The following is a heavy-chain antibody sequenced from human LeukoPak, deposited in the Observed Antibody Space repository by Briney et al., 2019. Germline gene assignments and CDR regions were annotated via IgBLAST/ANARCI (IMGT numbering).Heavy chain of an antibody. CDR2: IIPIFGTA. J-gene: IGHJ4*02. D-gene: IGHD6-13*01. Sequence: SVKVSCKASGGTFSSYAISWVRQAPGQGLEWMGGIIPIFGTANYAQKFQGRVTITADESTNTAYMELSSLRSEDTAVYYCARAPLLAAAGTRGFDYWGQGTLVTVSS. CDR1: GGTFSSYA. V-gene: IGHV1-69*01. CDR3: ARAPLLAAAGTRGFDY.